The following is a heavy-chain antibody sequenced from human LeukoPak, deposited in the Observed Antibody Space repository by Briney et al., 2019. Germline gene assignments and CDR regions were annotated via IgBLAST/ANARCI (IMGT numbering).Heavy chain of an antibody. Sequence: GGSLRLSCAASGFPFISYAMSWVRPAPGKGLEWVSAISGSGGSTYYADSVKGRFTISRDNSKNTLYLQMNSLRAEDTAVYYCARVYYYDSSGYYVPFDYWGQGTLVTVSS. CDR1: GFPFISYA. J-gene: IGHJ4*02. D-gene: IGHD3-22*01. CDR2: ISGSGGST. V-gene: IGHV3-23*01. CDR3: ARVYYYDSSGYYVPFDY.